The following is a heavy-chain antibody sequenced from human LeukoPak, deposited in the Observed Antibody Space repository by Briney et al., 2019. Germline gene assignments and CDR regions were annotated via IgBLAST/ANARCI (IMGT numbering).Heavy chain of an antibody. CDR1: GFTFSNAW. Sequence: GGSLRLSCAASGFTFSNAWMSWVRQAPGKGLEWVGLIKSKTDGGTTDYAAPVKGRFTISRDDSKNTLYLQMNSLKTEDTAVYYCARGEVGYCSRTTCYGFDHWGQGSLVTVSS. D-gene: IGHD2-2*01. J-gene: IGHJ4*02. CDR3: ARGEVGYCSRTTCYGFDH. CDR2: IKSKTDGGTT. V-gene: IGHV3-15*01.